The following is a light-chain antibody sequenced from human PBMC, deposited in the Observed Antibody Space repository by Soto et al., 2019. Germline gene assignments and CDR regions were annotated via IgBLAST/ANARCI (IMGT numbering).Light chain of an antibody. CDR1: QGVSVNS. J-gene: IGKJ3*01. Sequence: EIVLTQSPGTLSLSPGERATLSCRASQGVSVNSLAWYQQKGGQAPRLLIYAASTRATGVPDRFSGTGSGTDFALTISRLETGDSAVYYSQQYCGSPFTFGPGTKVDIK. CDR3: QQYCGSPFT. CDR2: AAS. V-gene: IGKV3-20*01.